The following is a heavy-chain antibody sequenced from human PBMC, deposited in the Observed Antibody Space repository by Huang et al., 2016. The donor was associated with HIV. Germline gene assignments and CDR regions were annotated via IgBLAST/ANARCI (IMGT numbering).Heavy chain of an antibody. J-gene: IGHJ4*02. CDR1: GGSFSGYY. D-gene: IGHD3-3*01. Sequence: QVQLQQWGAGLLKPSETLSLTCAVYGGSFSGYYWSWIRQPPGKGLEWIGEINHSGSTNYNPSLKSRVTISVDPSKNQFSLKLSSVTAADTAVYYCARGDYDFWSGYSGYFDYWGQGTLVTVSS. CDR3: ARGDYDFWSGYSGYFDY. V-gene: IGHV4-34*01. CDR2: INHSGST.